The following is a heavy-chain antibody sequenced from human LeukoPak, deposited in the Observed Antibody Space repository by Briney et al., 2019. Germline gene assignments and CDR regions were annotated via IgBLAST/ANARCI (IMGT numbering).Heavy chain of an antibody. CDR2: MNPNSGNT. CDR3: ARGSSALRQVYNWFDP. V-gene: IGHV1-8*01. J-gene: IGHJ5*02. CDR1: GYTFTSYD. D-gene: IGHD3-16*01. Sequence: VASVKVSCKASGYTFTSYDINWVRQATGQGLEWMGWMNPNSGNTGYAQKFQGRVTMTRNTSISTAYMELSSLRSEDTAVYYCARGSSALRQVYNWFDPWGQGTLVTVSS.